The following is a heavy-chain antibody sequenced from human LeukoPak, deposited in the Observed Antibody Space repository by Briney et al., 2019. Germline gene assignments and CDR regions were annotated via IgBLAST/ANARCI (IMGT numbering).Heavy chain of an antibody. D-gene: IGHD1-26*01. CDR3: ARERRSGSYHYLDY. CDR2: IYYSGST. V-gene: IGHV4-59*12. Sequence: KASETLSPTCTVSGGSIRSYYWSWIRPPPGKGLGGIGFIYYSGSTNYTPSLKSRVTISVDTSKNPFSLKLSTVTAEDTAVYYCARERRSGSYHYLDYWGQGTLVTVSS. CDR1: GGSIRSYY. J-gene: IGHJ4*02.